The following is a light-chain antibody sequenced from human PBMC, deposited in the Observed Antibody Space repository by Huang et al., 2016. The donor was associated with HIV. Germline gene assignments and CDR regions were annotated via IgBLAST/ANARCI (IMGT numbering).Light chain of an antibody. J-gene: IGKJ4*01. CDR3: QQYESWPPLT. V-gene: IGKV3-15*01. Sequence: EIVMTQSPDTLSVSPGERATLSCRASQSVRDKLAWYQQKPGQAPRLLLHDTSTRAAGVPARFSGSGSGTEFTLTISSLQSEDCGVYYCQQYESWPPLTFGGGTKVEIK. CDR1: QSVRDK. CDR2: DTS.